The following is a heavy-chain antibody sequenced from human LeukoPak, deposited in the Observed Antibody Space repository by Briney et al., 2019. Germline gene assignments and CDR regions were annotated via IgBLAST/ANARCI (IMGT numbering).Heavy chain of an antibody. CDR2: IIPLLGIA. J-gene: IGHJ4*02. V-gene: IGHV1-69*04. CDR3: ARELGGYYDSRG. D-gene: IGHD3-22*01. CDR1: GGTFSSSA. Sequence: GASVKIFCKASGGTFSSSAISWVRQATGEGLEWMRRIIPLLGIANYAQRFQGRVTITADKSTSTAYMELSSLRSEDTAVYYCARELGGYYDSRGWGQGTLVTVSS.